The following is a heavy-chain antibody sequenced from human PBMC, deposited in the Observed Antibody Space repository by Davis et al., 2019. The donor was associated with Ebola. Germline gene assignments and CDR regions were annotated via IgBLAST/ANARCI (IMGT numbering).Heavy chain of an antibody. Sequence: GGSLRLSCAASGFSVNNNHVSWVRQAPGKGLEWVSVIYSGGNTYYADSVKGRFTISRDNSKNTLYLQMNSLRVEDTAVYYCAREQFGGILYLGYGMDVWGKGTTVTVSS. J-gene: IGHJ6*04. D-gene: IGHD2-15*01. CDR1: GFSVNNNH. CDR3: AREQFGGILYLGYGMDV. CDR2: IYSGGNT. V-gene: IGHV3-53*01.